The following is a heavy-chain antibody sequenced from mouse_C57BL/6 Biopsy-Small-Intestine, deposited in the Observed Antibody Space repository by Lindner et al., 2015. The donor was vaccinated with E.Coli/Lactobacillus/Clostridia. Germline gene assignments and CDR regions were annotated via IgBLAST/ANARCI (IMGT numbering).Heavy chain of an antibody. V-gene: IGHV1-18*01. CDR2: INPKNGDT. CDR1: GYTFTDYN. Sequence: VQLQESGPELVKPGASVRISCKASGYTFTDYNVAWVKQNHGKSLEWIGVINPKNGDTLYNQKFKGKATLTVDKFSSIGYMELRSLTSEDTAVFYCARRGLYYGNYFDYWGQGTTVTVSS. J-gene: IGHJ2*01. CDR3: ARRGLYYGNYFDY. D-gene: IGHD2-1*01.